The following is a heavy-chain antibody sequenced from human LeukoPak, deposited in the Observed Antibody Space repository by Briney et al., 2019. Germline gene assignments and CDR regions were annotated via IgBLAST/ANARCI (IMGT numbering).Heavy chain of an antibody. J-gene: IGHJ4*02. V-gene: IGHV3-74*01. CDR3: AKDRNWNFPYYLDH. CDR1: GFTFSSYW. CDR2: INTDGSTT. D-gene: IGHD1-7*01. Sequence: GGSLRLSCAASGFTFSSYWMHWVRQAPGEGLVWVSRINTDGSTTSYADSVKGRFTISRDKSKNTLSLLMDSLRAEDTAVYYCAKDRNWNFPYYLDHWGQGTLVTVSS.